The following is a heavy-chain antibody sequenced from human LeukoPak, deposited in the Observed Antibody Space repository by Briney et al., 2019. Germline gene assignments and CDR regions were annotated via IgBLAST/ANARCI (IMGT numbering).Heavy chain of an antibody. CDR3: ARDPHPYYYDSSGDYYYYMDV. Sequence: ASVKVSCKASGGTFSSYAISWVRQAPGQGLEWMGGIIPIFGTANYAQKFQGRVTITADKSTSTAYMELSSLRSEDTAVYYCARDPHPYYYDSSGDYYYYMDVWGKGTTVTVSS. D-gene: IGHD3-22*01. CDR2: IIPIFGTA. CDR1: GGTFSSYA. V-gene: IGHV1-69*06. J-gene: IGHJ6*03.